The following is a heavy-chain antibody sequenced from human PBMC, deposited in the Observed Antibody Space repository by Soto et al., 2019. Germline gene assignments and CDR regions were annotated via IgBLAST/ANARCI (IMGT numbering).Heavy chain of an antibody. CDR1: GGTFSSYA. Sequence: QVQLVQSGAEVKKPGSSVKVSCKASGGTFSSYAISWVRQAPGHGLEWMGGIIPIFGTANYAQKFQGRVTITADESTSTAYMELSSLRSEDTAVYYCARVVVVPAANYYGMDVWGQGTTVTVSS. CDR2: IIPIFGTA. D-gene: IGHD2-2*01. J-gene: IGHJ6*02. V-gene: IGHV1-69*01. CDR3: ARVVVVPAANYYGMDV.